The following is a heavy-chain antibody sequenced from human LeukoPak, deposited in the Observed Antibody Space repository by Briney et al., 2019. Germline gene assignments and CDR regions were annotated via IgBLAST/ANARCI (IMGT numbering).Heavy chain of an antibody. CDR2: IYPGDSDT. CDR1: GYSFTSYW. Sequence: GESLKISCKGSGYSFTSYWIGWVRQMPGKGPEWMGIIYPGDSDTRYSPSFQGQVTISADKSISTAYLQWSSLKASDTAMYYCARLYDRSDYGMDVWGQGTTVTVSS. D-gene: IGHD3-22*01. CDR3: ARLYDRSDYGMDV. V-gene: IGHV5-51*01. J-gene: IGHJ6*02.